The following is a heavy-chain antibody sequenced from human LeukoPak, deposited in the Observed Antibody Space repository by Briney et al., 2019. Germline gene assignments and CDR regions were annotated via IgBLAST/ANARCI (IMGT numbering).Heavy chain of an antibody. CDR2: IYPGDSDT. Sequence: GESLKISCKGSGYSFTSYWIGWVRQMPGKGLEWMGIIYPGDSDTRYSPSFQGQVTISADKSISTAYLQWSSLKASDTAMYYCARLGGPYGSGSYLDPWGQGTLVTVSS. D-gene: IGHD3-10*01. V-gene: IGHV5-51*01. CDR3: ARLGGPYGSGSYLDP. CDR1: GYSFTSYW. J-gene: IGHJ5*02.